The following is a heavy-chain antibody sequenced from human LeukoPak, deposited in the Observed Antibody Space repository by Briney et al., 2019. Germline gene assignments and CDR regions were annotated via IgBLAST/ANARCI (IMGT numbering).Heavy chain of an antibody. CDR2: IRYDGSNK. Sequence: PGGSLRLSCAASGFTFSSYAMHWVRQAPGKGLEWVAFIRYDGSNKYYADSVKGRFTISRDNSKNTLYLQMNSLRAEDTAVYYCAKDLRESTSWPTQAFDIWGQGTMVTVSS. D-gene: IGHD2-2*01. V-gene: IGHV3-30*02. J-gene: IGHJ3*02. CDR3: AKDLRESTSWPTQAFDI. CDR1: GFTFSSYA.